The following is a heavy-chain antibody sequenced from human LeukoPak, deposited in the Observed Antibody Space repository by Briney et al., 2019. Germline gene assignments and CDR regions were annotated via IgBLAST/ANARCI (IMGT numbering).Heavy chain of an antibody. D-gene: IGHD1-26*01. V-gene: IGHV1-2*02. CDR1: GYTFTGYY. J-gene: IGHJ6*03. Sequence: ASVKVSCKASGYTFTGYYMHWVRQAPGQGLEWMGWINPNSGGTNYAQKFQGRVTMTRDTSISTAYMELSRLRSDDTAVYHCARDSGSYLTGYYYYMDVWGKGTTVTVSS. CDR3: ARDSGSYLTGYYYYMDV. CDR2: INPNSGGT.